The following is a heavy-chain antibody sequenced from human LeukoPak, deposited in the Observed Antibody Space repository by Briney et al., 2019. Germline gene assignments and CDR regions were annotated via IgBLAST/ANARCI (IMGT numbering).Heavy chain of an antibody. V-gene: IGHV4-34*01. J-gene: IGHJ5*02. CDR2: INHSGST. CDR3: ARVPGSAVAGTVTFDP. CDR1: GGSFSGYY. D-gene: IGHD6-19*01. Sequence: PSETLSLTCAAYGGSFSGYYWSWIRQPPGKGLEWIGEINHSGSTNYNPSLKSRVTISVDTSKNQFSLKLSSVTAADTAVYYCARVPGSAVAGTVTFDPWGQGTLVTVSS.